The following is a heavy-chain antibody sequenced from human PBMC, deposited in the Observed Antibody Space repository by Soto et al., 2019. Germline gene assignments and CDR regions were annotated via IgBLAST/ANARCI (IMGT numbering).Heavy chain of an antibody. V-gene: IGHV4-59*01. CDR2: IYYSGST. CDR3: ARLANWGSYYFDY. J-gene: IGHJ4*02. CDR1: GGSISSYY. D-gene: IGHD7-27*01. Sequence: TSETLSLTCTVSGGSISSYYWSWIRQPPGKGLEWIGYIYYSGSTNYNPSLKSRVTISVDTSKNQFSLKLSSVTAADTAVYYCARLANWGSYYFDYWGQGTLVTVSS.